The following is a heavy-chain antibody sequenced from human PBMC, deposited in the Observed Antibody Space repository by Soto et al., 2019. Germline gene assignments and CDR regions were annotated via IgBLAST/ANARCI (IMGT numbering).Heavy chain of an antibody. J-gene: IGHJ6*02. CDR3: VRDWSTFWGMDV. CDR2: IKQDGSEK. CDR1: GFTFSTYW. V-gene: IGHV3-7*01. Sequence: VGSLRLSCAASGFTFSTYWMNWVRQAPGKGLEWVANIKQDGSEKYYVDSVKGRFAISRDNAKDSPFLQMNNLRAEDTAVYYCVRDWSTFWGMDVWGQGTTVTVSS.